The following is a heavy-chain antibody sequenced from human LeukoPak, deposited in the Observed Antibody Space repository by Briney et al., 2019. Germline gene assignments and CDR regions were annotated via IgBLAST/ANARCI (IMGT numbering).Heavy chain of an antibody. Sequence: TSETLSLTCTVSGGSISTYYWRWIRQPPGKGLEWIGYIYYSGNSNYNPSLKSRVTISVDTSKNQFSLKLSSVTAADTAVYYCAGLGASGNGYLSWFDPWGQGTLVTVSS. CDR2: IYYSGNS. CDR1: GGSISTYY. V-gene: IGHV4-59*01. CDR3: AGLGASGNGYLSWFDP. D-gene: IGHD3-22*01. J-gene: IGHJ5*02.